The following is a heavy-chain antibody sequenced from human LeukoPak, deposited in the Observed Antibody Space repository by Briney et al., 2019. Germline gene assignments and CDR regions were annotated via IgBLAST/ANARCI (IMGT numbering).Heavy chain of an antibody. CDR3: VKDLQTSRSGYSYAPFDY. Sequence: GGSLRLSCSASGFTFSSYAMHWVRQAPGKGLEYVSDISSNGGSTYYADSVKGRFTISRDNSKNTLYLQMSSLRAEDTAVYYCVKDLQTSRSGYSYAPFDYWGQGTLVTVSS. V-gene: IGHV3-64D*06. CDR2: ISSNGGST. J-gene: IGHJ4*02. D-gene: IGHD5-18*01. CDR1: GFTFSSYA.